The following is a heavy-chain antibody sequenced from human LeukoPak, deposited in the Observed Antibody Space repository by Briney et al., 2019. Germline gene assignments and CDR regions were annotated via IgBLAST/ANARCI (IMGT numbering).Heavy chain of an antibody. CDR2: ISYDGSNK. J-gene: IGHJ3*02. D-gene: IGHD3-10*01. CDR1: GFTFSSYA. V-gene: IGHV3-30-3*01. Sequence: GRSLRLSCAASGFTFSSYAMHWVRQAPGKGLEWVAVISYDGSNKYYADSVKGRFTISRDNSKNTLYLQMNSLRAEDTAVYYCAREGLLWFGEPTDAFDIWGQGTMVTVSS. CDR3: AREGLLWFGEPTDAFDI.